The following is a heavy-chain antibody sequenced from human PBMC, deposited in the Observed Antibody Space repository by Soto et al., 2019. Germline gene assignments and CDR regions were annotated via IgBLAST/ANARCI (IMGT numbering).Heavy chain of an antibody. V-gene: IGHV1-18*01. D-gene: IGHD2-2*01. CDR3: ERDRRPAAIGYYYGMDV. CDR2: ISAYNGNT. Sequence: QVQLVQSGAEVKKPGASVKVSCKASGYTFTSYGISWVRQAPGQGLEWMGWISAYNGNTNYAQKLQGRVTMTTDTSTSTAYMEPMSVRSDATAVYYCERDRRPAAIGYYYGMDVWGQGTTVIVSS. J-gene: IGHJ6*02. CDR1: GYTFTSYG.